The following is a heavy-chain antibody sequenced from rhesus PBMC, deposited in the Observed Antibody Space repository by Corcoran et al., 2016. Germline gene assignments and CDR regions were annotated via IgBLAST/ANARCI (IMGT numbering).Heavy chain of an antibody. D-gene: IGHD2-39*01. CDR2: IRNKHNTYTR. Sequence: EVQLVESGGGLVQPGGSLRLSCEASGFTFSNYYMHWVRQAQGKGLACVGLIRNKHNTYTREYTAAVKGRLTISSDDSKNLLYLQMSSLETEETALYYWTKHSCCLDSWGQGVVVTVSS. CDR3: TKHSCCLDS. V-gene: IGHV3-20*01. J-gene: IGHJ6*01. CDR1: GFTFSNYY.